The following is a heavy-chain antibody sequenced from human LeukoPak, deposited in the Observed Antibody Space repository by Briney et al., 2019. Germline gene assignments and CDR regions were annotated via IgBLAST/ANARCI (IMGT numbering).Heavy chain of an antibody. CDR1: GFPFSNAR. D-gene: IGHD4-17*01. CDR2: IKSKTHGVTT. V-gene: IGHV3-15*01. Sequence: GGPLTLPCAASGFPFSNARMSWLPHAPGEGLVCVGRIKSKTHGVTTDYAAPVKGRFTISRDDSKNTLYLQMNSLKTEDTAVYYCTAATTPWGQGTLVTASS. CDR3: TAATTP. J-gene: IGHJ4*02.